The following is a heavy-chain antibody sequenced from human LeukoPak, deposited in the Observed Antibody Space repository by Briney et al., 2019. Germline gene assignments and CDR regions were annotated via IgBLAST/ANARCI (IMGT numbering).Heavy chain of an antibody. Sequence: PGGSLRLSCAASGFTFSDYYMTWIRQAPGKGLEWISYSSTTSNTKYYADSVKGRFTTARDNAKSTLYLQMSSLRVEDTGVYYCARLWLARRGTPWFDPWGQGTLVTVSS. V-gene: IGHV3-11*01. J-gene: IGHJ5*02. CDR1: GFTFSDYY. CDR3: ARLWLARRGTPWFDP. D-gene: IGHD6-19*01. CDR2: SSTTSNTK.